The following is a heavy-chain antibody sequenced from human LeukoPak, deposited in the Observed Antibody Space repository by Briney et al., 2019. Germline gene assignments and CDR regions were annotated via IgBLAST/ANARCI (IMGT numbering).Heavy chain of an antibody. J-gene: IGHJ4*02. CDR2: VSSDGSNE. Sequence: GRSLRLSCAASGFTFSIYAMDWVRQAPGKGLEWVTVVSSDGSNEYYADSLKGRFTISRDNSKNTLYLQMNSLRTEDTAVYYCATDRASKGEQWLGYLSFWGQGTLVTVSS. CDR3: ATDRASKGEQWLGYLSF. CDR1: GFTFSIYA. D-gene: IGHD6-19*01. V-gene: IGHV3-30*03.